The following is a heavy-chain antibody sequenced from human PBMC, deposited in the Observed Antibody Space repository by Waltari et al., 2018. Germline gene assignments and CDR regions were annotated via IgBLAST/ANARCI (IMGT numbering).Heavy chain of an antibody. D-gene: IGHD1-26*01. Sequence: QVQLQQWGAGLLKPSETLSLTCAVYGGSFSGYYWSWIRQPPGKGLEWIGEINHSGSTNYNPSLKSRVTISVDTSKNQFSLKLSPVTAADTAVYYFAEGGSYSRYFDYWGQGTLVTVSS. CDR3: AEGGSYSRYFDY. J-gene: IGHJ4*02. CDR2: INHSGST. CDR1: GGSFSGYY. V-gene: IGHV4-34*01.